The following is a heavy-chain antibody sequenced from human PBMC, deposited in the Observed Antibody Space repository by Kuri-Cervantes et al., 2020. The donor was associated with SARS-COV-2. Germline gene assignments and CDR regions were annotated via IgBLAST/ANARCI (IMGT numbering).Heavy chain of an antibody. CDR1: GGTFSSYA. D-gene: IGHD6-13*01. CDR3: SRTIYSSSSDASDL. V-gene: IGHV1-69*11. CDR2: IIPNLGKA. J-gene: IGHJ3*01. Sequence: WVQDTCKASGGTFSSYAISWVGQAPGQGLEWMGRIIPNLGKANYAQKFQGRVTITTDESTTTAFMVLGSLKSGDTAVYYCSRTIYSSSSDASDLWGQGTLVTVSS.